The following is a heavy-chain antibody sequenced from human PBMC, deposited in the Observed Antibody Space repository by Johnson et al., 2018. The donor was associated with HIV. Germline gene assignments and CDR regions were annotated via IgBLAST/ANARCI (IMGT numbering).Heavy chain of an antibody. V-gene: IGHV3-20*04. D-gene: IGHD2-8*02. J-gene: IGHJ3*02. Sequence: VQLVESGGGLVQPGGSLRLSCAASGFTFSSYAMSWVRQAPGKGLEWVSGINWNSGRIAYADSVKGRFTISRDNAKNSLYLQMHSLRVEDTASYYCARDLVGSPRAFDIWGQGTMVTISS. CDR3: ARDLVGSPRAFDI. CDR2: INWNSGRI. CDR1: GFTFSSYA.